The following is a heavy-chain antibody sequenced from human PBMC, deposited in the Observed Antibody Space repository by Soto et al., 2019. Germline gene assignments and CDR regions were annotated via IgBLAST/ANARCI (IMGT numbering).Heavy chain of an antibody. CDR3: ARQGEEYYYYYMDV. CDR1: AGSISSSSYY. Sequence: PSETLSLTCSVSAGSISSSSYYWGWIRQPPGKGLEWIGSIYYSGSTYYNPSLKSRVTISVDTSKNQFSLKLSSVTAADTAVYYCARQGEEYYYYYMDVWGKGTTVTVSS. CDR2: IYYSGST. J-gene: IGHJ6*03. D-gene: IGHD1-26*01. V-gene: IGHV4-39*01.